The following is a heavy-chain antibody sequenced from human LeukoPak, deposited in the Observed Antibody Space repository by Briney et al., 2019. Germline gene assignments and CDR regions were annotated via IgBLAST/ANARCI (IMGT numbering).Heavy chain of an antibody. Sequence: GGSLRLSCAASGFTFSSSAMSWLRQAPGKGLEWVSAINGGGGSTYYADSVKGRFTISRDNSKNTLYLQMNSLRAEDTAVYYCAKSGYNRFDYWGQGTLVTVSS. CDR1: GFTFSSSA. V-gene: IGHV3-23*01. D-gene: IGHD5-24*01. CDR2: INGGGGST. CDR3: AKSGYNRFDY. J-gene: IGHJ4*02.